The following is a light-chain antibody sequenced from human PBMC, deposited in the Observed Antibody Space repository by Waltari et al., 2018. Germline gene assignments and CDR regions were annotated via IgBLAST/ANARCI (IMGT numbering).Light chain of an antibody. Sequence: QSALTQPPSASGSPGQSVTISCTGTSSDVGGYNYVSWYQQHPGKAPKLMIYAVSKRPAGVPDRFSGSKSGNPASLTVSGLQAEDEADYYCSSYAGSNGYVFGTGTKVTVL. CDR1: SSDVGGYNY. CDR3: SSYAGSNGYV. J-gene: IGLJ1*01. CDR2: AVS. V-gene: IGLV2-8*01.